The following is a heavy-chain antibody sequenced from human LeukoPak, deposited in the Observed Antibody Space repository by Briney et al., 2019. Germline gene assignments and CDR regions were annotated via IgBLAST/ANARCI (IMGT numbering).Heavy chain of an antibody. D-gene: IGHD1/OR15-1a*01. CDR2: INGDGSST. Sequence: PGGSLRLSCAASGFTLSYYWMHWVRQGPGKGLVWVSTINGDGSSTNYADSVKGRLTISRDNAKNTLYLEMNSLRVEDTAVYYCARDPRNKGFDPWGQGTLSPSP. CDR3: ARDPRNKGFDP. J-gene: IGHJ5*02. CDR1: GFTLSYYW. V-gene: IGHV3-74*01.